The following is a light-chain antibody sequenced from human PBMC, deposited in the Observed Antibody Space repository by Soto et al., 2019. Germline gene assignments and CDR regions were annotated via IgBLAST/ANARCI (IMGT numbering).Light chain of an antibody. J-gene: IGLJ1*01. CDR3: KSYAGINTYV. CDR1: SSDVGGYNY. CDR2: EVV. V-gene: IGLV2-8*01. Sequence: QSVLTQPPSASGSPGQSVAISCTGTSSDVGGYNYVSWYQQHPGKAPRLIIYEVVQRPSGVPDRFSGSKSDNTASLTVSGLQAADEADYFCKSYAGINTYVFGTGSKVTVV.